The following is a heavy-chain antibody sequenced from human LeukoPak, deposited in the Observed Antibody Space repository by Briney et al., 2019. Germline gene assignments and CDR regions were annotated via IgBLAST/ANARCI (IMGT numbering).Heavy chain of an antibody. V-gene: IGHV3-21*01. Sequence: TPGGSLRLSCAASGFTFNAFGMNWVRQAPGKGLEWVSSISSSSSYIYYADSVKGRFTISRDNAKNSLYLQMNSLRAEDTAVYYCARGYRGFDYWGQGTLVTVSS. CDR1: GFTFNAFG. D-gene: IGHD3-16*02. J-gene: IGHJ4*02. CDR3: ARGYRGFDY. CDR2: ISSSSSYI.